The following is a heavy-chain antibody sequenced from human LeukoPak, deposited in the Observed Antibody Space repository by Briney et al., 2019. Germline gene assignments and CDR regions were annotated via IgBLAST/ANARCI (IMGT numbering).Heavy chain of an antibody. Sequence: SGGSLRLSCAASGFTFSFYAIHWVRQAPGRGLEWVAVISYDGSSKNYADSVKGRFTISRDNSENTLYLQMDSLRAEDTAVYYCARDAEYYYDSSASRNYMDVWGKGTTVTVSS. CDR1: GFTFSFYA. CDR2: ISYDGSSK. D-gene: IGHD3-22*01. CDR3: ARDAEYYYDSSASRNYMDV. J-gene: IGHJ6*03. V-gene: IGHV3-30-3*01.